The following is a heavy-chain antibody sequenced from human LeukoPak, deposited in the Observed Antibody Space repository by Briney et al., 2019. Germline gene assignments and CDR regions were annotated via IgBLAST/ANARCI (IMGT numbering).Heavy chain of an antibody. V-gene: IGHV1-8*01. J-gene: IGHJ5*02. Sequence: ASVKVSCKASGYTFTSYDINWVRQATGQGLEWMGWMNPNSGNTGYAQKFQGRVTMTRNTSISTAYMELSSLRSEGTAVYYCARTSSGWYGGSFDPWGQEPWSPSPQ. CDR3: ARTSSGWYGGSFDP. D-gene: IGHD6-19*01. CDR2: MNPNSGNT. CDR1: GYTFTSYD.